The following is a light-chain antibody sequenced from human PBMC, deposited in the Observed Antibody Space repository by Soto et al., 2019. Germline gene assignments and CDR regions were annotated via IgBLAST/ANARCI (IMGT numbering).Light chain of an antibody. Sequence: QSALTQPASVSGSPGQSITISCTGTSSDVGSYNLVSWYQQFPGKAPKLMIFEVSERPSGISNRFSGSKSGNTASLTISGLQAEDEADYYCCSYAGSNTFVYVFGTGTKVTVL. V-gene: IGLV2-23*02. CDR2: EVS. J-gene: IGLJ1*01. CDR1: SSDVGSYNL. CDR3: CSYAGSNTFVYV.